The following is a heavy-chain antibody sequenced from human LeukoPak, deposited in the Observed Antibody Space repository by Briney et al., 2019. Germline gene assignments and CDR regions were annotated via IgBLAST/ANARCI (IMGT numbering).Heavy chain of an antibody. V-gene: IGHV3-20*04. CDR3: ARGYSSGWYWYFDL. CDR2: INWNGGST. D-gene: IGHD6-19*01. Sequence: GGSLRLSCAAAGFTFDDYCMSWVRQAPGKGLEWVSGINWNGGSTGYADSVKGRFTISRDNAKNSLYLQMNSLRAEDTALYYCARGYSSGWYWYFDLWGRGTLVTVSS. CDR1: GFTFDDYC. J-gene: IGHJ2*01.